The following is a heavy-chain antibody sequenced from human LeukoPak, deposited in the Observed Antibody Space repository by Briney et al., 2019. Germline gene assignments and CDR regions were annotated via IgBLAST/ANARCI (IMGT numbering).Heavy chain of an antibody. CDR2: ISWDSGSI. Sequence: GRSLRLSCAASGFTFDDYAMHWVRQAPGKGLEWVSGISWDSGSIGYADSVKGRFTISRDNAKNSLYLQMNSLRAEDTALYYCAKDSPYYGSGSYYNHYYYGMDVWGQGTTVTVSS. CDR1: GFTFDDYA. D-gene: IGHD3-10*01. J-gene: IGHJ6*02. V-gene: IGHV3-9*01. CDR3: AKDSPYYGSGSYYNHYYYGMDV.